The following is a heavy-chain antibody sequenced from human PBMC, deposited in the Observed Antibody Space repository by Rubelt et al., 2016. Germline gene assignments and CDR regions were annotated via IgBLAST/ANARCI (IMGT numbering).Heavy chain of an antibody. Sequence: QVHLQQWGAGLLKPSETLSLTCAVHGGSLSGYYWAWIRQAPGKGLEWIGEINHRGSTTYNPSLKSRVTISVDTSRNQVSLKLNSVTAADTAIYICAGGWLGRGSSYDHWGQGTLVTVSS. V-gene: IGHV4-34*02. CDR1: GGSLSGYY. CDR3: AGGWLGRGSSYDH. CDR2: INHRGST. D-gene: IGHD6-6*01. J-gene: IGHJ5*02.